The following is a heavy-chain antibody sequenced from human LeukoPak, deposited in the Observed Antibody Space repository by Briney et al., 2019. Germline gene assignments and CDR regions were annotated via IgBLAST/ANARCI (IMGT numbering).Heavy chain of an antibody. D-gene: IGHD3-22*01. CDR1: GGSFSGYY. CDR3: ARVYYYDSSGYFPFAFDI. V-gene: IGHV4-34*01. Sequence: KPSETLSLTCAVYGGSFSGYYWSWIRQPPGKGLEWIGEINHSGSTNYNPSLKSRVIISVDTSKNQFSLKLSSVTAADTAVYYCARVYYYDSSGYFPFAFDIWGQGTMVTVSS. CDR2: INHSGST. J-gene: IGHJ3*02.